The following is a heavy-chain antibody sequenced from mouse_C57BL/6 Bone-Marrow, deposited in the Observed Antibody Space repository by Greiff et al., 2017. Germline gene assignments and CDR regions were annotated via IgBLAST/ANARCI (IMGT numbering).Heavy chain of an antibody. CDR3: GRRIRYAMDY. J-gene: IGHJ4*01. D-gene: IGHD1-1*01. CDR1: GFTFSDYG. CDR2: ISSGSSTI. Sequence: EVKLVESGGGLVTPGGSLKISCAVSGFTFSDYGMHWVRQAPEKGLEWVAYISSGSSTIYYADTVKGRFTITRDNTTKTMFLQKTSLTSDDTAMYYFGRRIRYAMDYWGQGTSVTVSS. V-gene: IGHV5-17*01.